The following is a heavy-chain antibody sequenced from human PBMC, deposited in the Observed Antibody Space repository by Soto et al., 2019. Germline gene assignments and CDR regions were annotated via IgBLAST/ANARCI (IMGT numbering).Heavy chain of an antibody. CDR3: ARAKLCNTLSCPHSFDT. CDR2: VYHSGGT. J-gene: IGHJ4*02. Sequence: QVQLQELGPGLVNASGTLSLTCGVSGGSISTNNWWSWVRQTPGQGLEWIAEVYHSGGTNYNPSLKSRLTISVDKSKNQFSLRLTSVTAADSAVYYCARAKLCNTLSCPHSFDTWGQGTLVSVSS. V-gene: IGHV4-4*02. D-gene: IGHD2-2*01. CDR1: GGSISTNNW.